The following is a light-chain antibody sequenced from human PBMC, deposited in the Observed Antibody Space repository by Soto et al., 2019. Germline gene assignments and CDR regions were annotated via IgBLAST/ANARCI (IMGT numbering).Light chain of an antibody. CDR2: DAS. CDR1: QSVTSF. V-gene: IGKV3-11*01. J-gene: IGKJ4*01. Sequence: EIVLTQSPATLSLSPGERATLSCRVSQSVTSFLAWYQQKPGQAPRLLIYDASNRATGIPARFSGSGSGTDFTLTISSLEPEDFAVYYCQRRSNWPVTFGGGTKVETK. CDR3: QRRSNWPVT.